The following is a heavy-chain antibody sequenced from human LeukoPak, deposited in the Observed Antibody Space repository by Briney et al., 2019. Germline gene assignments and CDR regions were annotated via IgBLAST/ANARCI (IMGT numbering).Heavy chain of an antibody. D-gene: IGHD3-3*01. J-gene: IGHJ6*03. CDR1: GGTFSSYA. CDR2: IIPILGIA. Sequence: SVKVSCKASGGTFSSYAISWVRQAPGQGLEWMGRIIPILGIANYAQKFQGRVTITTDESTSTAYMELSSLRSEDTAVYYCARSYRSVYDFWSGPDYYYMDVWGKGTTVTVSS. V-gene: IGHV1-69*04. CDR3: ARSYRSVYDFWSGPDYYYMDV.